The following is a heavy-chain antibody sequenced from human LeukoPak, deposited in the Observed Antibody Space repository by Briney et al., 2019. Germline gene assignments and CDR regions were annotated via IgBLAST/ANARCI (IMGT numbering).Heavy chain of an antibody. J-gene: IGHJ4*02. Sequence: PGGSLRLSCAASGFTFSPYWMHWVRQAPGKGLEWVANIKQDGSEKYYVDSAKGRFTISRDNAKNSLYLQMNSLTAEDTAVYYCATDLGSSRPNFWGQGILVTVSS. D-gene: IGHD6-13*01. CDR3: ATDLGSSRPNF. V-gene: IGHV3-7*01. CDR2: IKQDGSEK. CDR1: GFTFSPYW.